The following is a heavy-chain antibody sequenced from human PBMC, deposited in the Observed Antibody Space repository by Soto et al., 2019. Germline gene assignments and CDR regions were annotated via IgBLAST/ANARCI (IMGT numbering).Heavy chain of an antibody. CDR3: AHSTYIDAFDI. Sequence: QITLKESGPTLVKPTQTLTLTCTFSGFSLSTRGVGVGWIRQPPGKALEWLALIYWDDDKRYSPSLKSRLTITKDTAKNQVVLTLTNMDPVDTATYYCAHSTYIDAFDIWGQGTMVTVSS. CDR2: IYWDDDK. CDR1: GFSLSTRGVG. J-gene: IGHJ3*02. V-gene: IGHV2-5*02. D-gene: IGHD4-4*01.